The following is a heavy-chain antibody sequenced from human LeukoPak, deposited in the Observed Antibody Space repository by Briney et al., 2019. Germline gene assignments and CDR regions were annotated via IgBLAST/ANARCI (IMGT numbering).Heavy chain of an antibody. CDR1: GGSITTDY. Sequence: PSETLSLTCSISGGSITTDYWTWIRQPPGKGLEWIGYVLYSGITNYNPSLRGRITISVDTSQNQFSLSLRSVTAADTAVYYCARDLTTVTKGFDLWGQGTMVTVSS. CDR2: VLYSGIT. D-gene: IGHD4-17*01. CDR3: ARDLTTVTKGFDL. V-gene: IGHV4-59*01. J-gene: IGHJ3*01.